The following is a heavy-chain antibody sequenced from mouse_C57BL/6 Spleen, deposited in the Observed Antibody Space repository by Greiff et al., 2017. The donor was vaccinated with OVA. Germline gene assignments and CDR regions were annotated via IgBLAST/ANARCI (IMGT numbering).Heavy chain of an antibody. CDR2: IDPENGDT. D-gene: IGHD1-1*01. V-gene: IGHV14-4*01. J-gene: IGHJ2*01. CDR3: TGRYYGSSRDY. Sequence: VQLKESGAELVRPGASVKLSCTASGFNIKDDYMHWVKQRPEQGLEWIGWIDPENGDTEYASKFQGKATITADTSSNTAYLQLSSLTSEDTAVYYCTGRYYGSSRDYWGQGTTLTVSS. CDR1: GFNIKDDY.